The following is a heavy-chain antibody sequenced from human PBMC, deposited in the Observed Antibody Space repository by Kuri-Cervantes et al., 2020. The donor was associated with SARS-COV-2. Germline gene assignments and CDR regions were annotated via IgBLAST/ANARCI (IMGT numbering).Heavy chain of an antibody. CDR3: ARRRVHRSPLTYYFDY. J-gene: IGHJ4*02. CDR2: IYYSGST. CDR1: GGSISSSSYY. Sequence: ESLKISCTVSGGSISSSSYYWGWIRQPSGKGLEWIGSIYYSGSTYYNPSLKSRVTISVDTSKNQFSLKLSSVTAADTAVYYCARRRVHRSPLTYYFDYWGQGTLVTVSS. V-gene: IGHV4-39*01. D-gene: IGHD1-1*01.